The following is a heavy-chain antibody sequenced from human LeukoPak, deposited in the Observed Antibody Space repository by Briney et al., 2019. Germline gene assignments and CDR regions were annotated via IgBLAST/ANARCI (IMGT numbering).Heavy chain of an antibody. V-gene: IGHV3-11*04. D-gene: IGHD3-10*01. CDR3: ASLQGGSGSYPQSNFDY. J-gene: IGHJ4*02. Sequence: PGGSLRLSCAASGFTFSDYYMSWIRQAPGKGLEWVSYISTSGSTIYYADSVKGRFTISRDNSKNMLLLQMNTLRVEDTAVYYCASLQGGSGSYPQSNFDYWGQGTLVTVSS. CDR2: ISTSGSTI. CDR1: GFTFSDYY.